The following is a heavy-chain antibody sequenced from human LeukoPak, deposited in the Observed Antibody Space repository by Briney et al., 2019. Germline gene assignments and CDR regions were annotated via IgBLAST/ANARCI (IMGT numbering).Heavy chain of an antibody. CDR1: GGSISSSSYY. Sequence: PSETLSLTCTVSGGSISSSSYYWGWIRQPPGKGLEWIGSIYYSGSTYYNPSLKSRVTISVDTSKNQFSLKLSSVTAADTAVYYCARDGSSGRRDFDYWGQGTLVTVSS. D-gene: IGHD5-12*01. CDR2: IYYSGST. CDR3: ARDGSSGRRDFDY. J-gene: IGHJ4*02. V-gene: IGHV4-39*07.